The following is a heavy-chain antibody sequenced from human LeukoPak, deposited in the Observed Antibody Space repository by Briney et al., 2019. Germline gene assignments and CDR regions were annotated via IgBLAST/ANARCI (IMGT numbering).Heavy chain of an antibody. CDR3: TTYDPSNYYGMDV. CDR1: GFTFGDYA. V-gene: IGHV3-49*04. D-gene: IGHD5-12*01. Sequence: GGSLRLSCTASGFTFGDYAMTWVRQAPGKGLEWVGFIRSKAYGGTTEFAASVKGSFTISRDDSKSIAYLQMNSLKTEDTAVYYCTTYDPSNYYGMDVWGQGTTVTVS. J-gene: IGHJ6*02. CDR2: IRSKAYGGTT.